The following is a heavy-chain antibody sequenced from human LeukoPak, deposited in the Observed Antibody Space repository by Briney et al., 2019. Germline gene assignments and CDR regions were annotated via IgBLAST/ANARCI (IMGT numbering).Heavy chain of an antibody. V-gene: IGHV1-69*05. CDR2: IIPIFGTA. J-gene: IGHJ4*02. D-gene: IGHD6-6*01. CDR3: ARHSSSRHFDY. Sequence: SVKVSCKASGGTLSSYAISWLRQAPGQGLEWMGGIIPIFGTANYAQKFQGRVTITTDESTSTAYMELSSMRSEDTAVYYCARHSSSRHFDYWGQGTLVTVSS. CDR1: GGTLSSYA.